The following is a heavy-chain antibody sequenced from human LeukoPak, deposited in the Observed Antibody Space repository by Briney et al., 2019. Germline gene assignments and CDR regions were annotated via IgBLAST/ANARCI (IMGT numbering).Heavy chain of an antibody. J-gene: IGHJ4*02. Sequence: ASVKVSCEASGYTFTGYYMHWVRQAPGQGLEWMGWINPNSGGTNYAQKFQGRVTMTRDTSTSTVYMELSSLRSDDTAVYYCARVLVPAGGGVVDYWGQGTLVTVSS. V-gene: IGHV1-2*02. CDR3: ARVLVPAGGGVVDY. CDR2: INPNSGGT. CDR1: GYTFTGYY. D-gene: IGHD3-16*01.